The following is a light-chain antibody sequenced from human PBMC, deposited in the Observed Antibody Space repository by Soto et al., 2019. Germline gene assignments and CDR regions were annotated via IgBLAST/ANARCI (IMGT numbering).Light chain of an antibody. J-gene: IGKJ2*01. CDR3: QQSYRSPYT. Sequence: IQLTQSPSSLSASVGDRVTLTCRASQSINMYLNWYQQKPGKAPTLLIYAASSLQSGVPSRFSGGGSRTDFTLTISSLQTEDFATYYCQQSYRSPYTFGQGTKLEI. CDR1: QSINMY. V-gene: IGKV1-39*01. CDR2: AAS.